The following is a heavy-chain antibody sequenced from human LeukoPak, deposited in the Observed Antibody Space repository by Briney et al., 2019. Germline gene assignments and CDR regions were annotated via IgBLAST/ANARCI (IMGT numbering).Heavy chain of an antibody. J-gene: IGHJ5*02. D-gene: IGHD5-18*01. CDR1: RFTVSSNY. V-gene: IGHV3-53*01. CDR3: AKVRDLDTVLGRFDN. CDR2: IYSGGTT. Sequence: GGSLRLSCAASRFTVSSNYMSWVRQAPGKGLEWVSGIYSGGTTNYADSVKGRFTISRDNSKNILYLQMNSLRAEDTAVYYCAKVRDLDTVLGRFDNWGQGTLVTVSS.